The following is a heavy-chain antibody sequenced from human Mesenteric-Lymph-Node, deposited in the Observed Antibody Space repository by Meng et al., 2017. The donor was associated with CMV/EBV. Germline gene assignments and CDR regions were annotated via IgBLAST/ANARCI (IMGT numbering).Heavy chain of an antibody. Sequence: QVQLVQSRAEVGKPGASVMVSCKASGYTFTDFYIHWVRQAPGQGLEWMGCINPNSGVSNSAQTFQGRVTMTRDTSISTAYMELGRLTSDDTAVYYCARDNVNPEGFDPWGQGTLVTVSS. D-gene: IGHD2/OR15-2a*01. J-gene: IGHJ5*02. CDR1: GYTFTDFY. V-gene: IGHV1-2*02. CDR2: INPNSGVS. CDR3: ARDNVNPEGFDP.